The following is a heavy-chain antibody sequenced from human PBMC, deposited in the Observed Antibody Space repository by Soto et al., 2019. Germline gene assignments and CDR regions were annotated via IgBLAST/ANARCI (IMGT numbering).Heavy chain of an antibody. J-gene: IGHJ4*02. CDR3: ARATYNWNHEY. CDR2: ISFSGDYI. Sequence: PGGSLGPSCAVSGFPLEKNCMKWGRPAPGKGLEWVSSISFSGDYIYYAASVKGRFTISRDNARNSLYLQMSRLGVDDTALYFCARATYNWNHEYWGQGTQVTVSS. CDR1: GFPLEKNC. D-gene: IGHD1-20*01. V-gene: IGHV3-21*01.